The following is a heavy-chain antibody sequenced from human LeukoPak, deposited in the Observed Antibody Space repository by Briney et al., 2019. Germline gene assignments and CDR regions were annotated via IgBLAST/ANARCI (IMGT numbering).Heavy chain of an antibody. CDR2: IWYDGSKK. Sequence: PGGSLSLSCAASGFTFSSYGMNWVRQAPGKGLEWVAVIWYDGSKKYYVDSVKGRFTISRDSSKNTVDLQMDSLRAEDTALYYCTRENGGDGYRGGTFDIWGQGTMVTVSS. D-gene: IGHD5-24*01. J-gene: IGHJ3*02. CDR1: GFTFSSYG. V-gene: IGHV3-33*08. CDR3: TRENGGDGYRGGTFDI.